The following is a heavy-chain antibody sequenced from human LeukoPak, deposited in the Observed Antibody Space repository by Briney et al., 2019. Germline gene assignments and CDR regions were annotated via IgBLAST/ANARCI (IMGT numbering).Heavy chain of an antibody. Sequence: PGGSLRLSCAASGFTFSSYSMNWVRQAPGKGLEWVSYISSSISTIYYADSVKGRFTISRDNAKNSLYLQVNSLRDEDTAVYYCARVTTAAGDYWGQGTLVTVSS. CDR3: ARVTTAAGDY. V-gene: IGHV3-48*02. D-gene: IGHD6-13*01. CDR2: ISSSISTI. J-gene: IGHJ4*02. CDR1: GFTFSSYS.